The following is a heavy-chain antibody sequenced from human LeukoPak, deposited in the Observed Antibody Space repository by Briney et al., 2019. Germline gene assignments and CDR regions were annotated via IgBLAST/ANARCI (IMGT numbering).Heavy chain of an antibody. V-gene: IGHV3-23*01. CDR2: ISGSGEST. D-gene: IGHD1-26*01. CDR1: GFIRSSYA. Sequence: PGGSLRLPCAASGFIRSSYAMSWVRQAPGKGLEWVSGISGSGESTYYADSVKGRFIISRDNSKDTLYLQMNSLRAEDTAVYYCAKAGGTCFDYWGQGTLVSVSS. CDR3: AKAGGTCFDY. J-gene: IGHJ4*02.